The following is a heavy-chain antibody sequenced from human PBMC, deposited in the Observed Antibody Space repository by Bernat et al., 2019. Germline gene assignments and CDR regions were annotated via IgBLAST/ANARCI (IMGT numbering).Heavy chain of an antibody. V-gene: IGHV1-24*01. D-gene: IGHD2-2*01. Sequence: QVQLVQSGAEVKKPGASVKVSCKVSGYTLTELSMHWVRQAPGKGLEWMGGFDPEDGETIYAQKFQGRVTMTEDTSTDTAYMELSSLRSEDTAVYYCATFHVVVVPAANTTDYYYGMDVWGQGTTVTVSS. CDR2: FDPEDGET. CDR3: ATFHVVVVPAANTTDYYYGMDV. CDR1: GYTLTELS. J-gene: IGHJ6*02.